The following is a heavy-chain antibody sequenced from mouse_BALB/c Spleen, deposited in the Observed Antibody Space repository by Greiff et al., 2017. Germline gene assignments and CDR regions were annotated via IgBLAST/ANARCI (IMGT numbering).Heavy chain of an antibody. CDR1: GYSITSGYY. V-gene: IGHV3-6*02. Sequence: VQLQQSGPGLVKPSQSLSLTCSVTGYSITSGYYWNWIRQFPGNKLEWMGYISYDGSNNYNPSLKNRISITRDTSKNQFFLKLNSVTTEDTATYYCARGTTALDYWGQGTTLTVSS. CDR3: ARGTTALDY. CDR2: ISYDGSN. D-gene: IGHD1-2*01. J-gene: IGHJ2*01.